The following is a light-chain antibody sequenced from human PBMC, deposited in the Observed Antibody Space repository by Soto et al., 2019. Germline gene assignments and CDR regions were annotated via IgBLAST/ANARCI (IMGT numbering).Light chain of an antibody. CDR2: GAS. Sequence: VMTQSPATLSVSPGERATLSCWASETVATNLAWYQQKPGQAPRLLISGASTRAAGISDRLRGSGSGTEFTLTISSLRSEDSAIYYCLQYFEWPPMTFGQGTKVEI. J-gene: IGKJ1*01. V-gene: IGKV3-15*01. CDR1: ETVATN. CDR3: LQYFEWPPMT.